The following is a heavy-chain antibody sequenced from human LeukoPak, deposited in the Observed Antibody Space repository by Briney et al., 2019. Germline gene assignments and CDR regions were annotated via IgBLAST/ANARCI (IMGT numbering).Heavy chain of an antibody. CDR3: ASLRGYCSSNSCYPLGY. Sequence: PGGSLRLSCAASGFTVSSKYMSWVRQAPGKGLEWVSVIYSGSTTFYADSVKGRFSISRDNSKNTLYLQMNSLRAEDTAVDYCASLRGYCSSNSCYPLGYWGQGTLVTVSS. CDR1: GFTVSSKY. V-gene: IGHV3-53*01. J-gene: IGHJ4*02. CDR2: IYSGSTT. D-gene: IGHD2-2*01.